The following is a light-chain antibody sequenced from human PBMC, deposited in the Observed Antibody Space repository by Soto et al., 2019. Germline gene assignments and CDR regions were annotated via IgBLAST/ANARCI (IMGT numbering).Light chain of an antibody. Sequence: QSALTQPASVSGSPGQSITISCTGTNRDIGIYNLVSWYQQHPGKVPQVIIYDVTKRPSGVSDRFSGSKSGNTASLTISGLQAEDEADDYCCSYAGTTTFGIFGGGTKLTVL. J-gene: IGLJ2*01. CDR1: NRDIGIYNL. V-gene: IGLV2-23*02. CDR3: CSYAGTTTFGI. CDR2: DVT.